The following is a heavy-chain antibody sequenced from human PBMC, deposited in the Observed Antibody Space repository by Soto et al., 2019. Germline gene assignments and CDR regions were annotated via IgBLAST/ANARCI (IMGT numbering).Heavy chain of an antibody. V-gene: IGHV1-69*01. CDR3: AREGEYSTGWYSLDY. CDR2: IIPVFNTT. J-gene: IGHJ4*02. CDR1: GGTFSSYA. Sequence: QVQLVQSGAEVKKPGSSVKVSCKASGGTFSSYAFSWVRQAPGQGLEWMGGIIPVFNTTNYAQKFQGRVTIIADASTGTAYMELSSLRSEDTAVYYCAREGEYSTGWYSLDYWGQGTLVTVSS. D-gene: IGHD6-19*01.